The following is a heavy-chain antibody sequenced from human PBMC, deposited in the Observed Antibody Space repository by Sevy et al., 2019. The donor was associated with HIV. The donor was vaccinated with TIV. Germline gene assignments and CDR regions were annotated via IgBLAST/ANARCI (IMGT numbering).Heavy chain of an antibody. Sequence: GGFLRLSCAASGLPFSSYAMHCVRQGPGKGLEWVAVISYDARNEAYADSVKDRFTISRDNSKNTLYLQMNSLGAEDTAVYYSARFAPERAFDIWGQGTMVTVSS. V-gene: IGHV3-30*04. CDR1: GLPFSSYA. J-gene: IGHJ3*02. CDR3: ARFAPERAFDI. CDR2: ISYDARNE.